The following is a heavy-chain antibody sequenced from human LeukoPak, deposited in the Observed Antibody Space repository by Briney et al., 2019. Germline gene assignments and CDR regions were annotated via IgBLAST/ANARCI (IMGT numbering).Heavy chain of an antibody. Sequence: HTGGSLRLSCAASGFTFSSYWMSWVRQAPGKGLEWVANIKQDGSEKYYVDSVKGRFTISRDNAKNSLHLQMNSLRAEDTAVYYCVKGGLCSGPICYALNAFDIWGQGTVVTVSS. J-gene: IGHJ3*02. CDR3: VKGGLCSGPICYALNAFDI. D-gene: IGHD2-2*01. V-gene: IGHV3-7*01. CDR1: GFTFSSYW. CDR2: IKQDGSEK.